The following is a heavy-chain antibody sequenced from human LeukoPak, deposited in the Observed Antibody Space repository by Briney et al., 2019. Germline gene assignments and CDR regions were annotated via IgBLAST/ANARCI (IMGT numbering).Heavy chain of an antibody. Sequence: GGSLRLSCAASGFTFSSYSMNWVRQAPGKGLEWVSSISGSSSYINYADSVKGRFTISRDNAQNSLFLQLNSLRAEDTAVYYCARDPYSSGWYKDAFDIWGQGTMVTVSS. CDR3: ARDPYSSGWYKDAFDI. J-gene: IGHJ3*02. D-gene: IGHD6-19*01. CDR1: GFTFSSYS. V-gene: IGHV3-21*01. CDR2: ISGSSSYI.